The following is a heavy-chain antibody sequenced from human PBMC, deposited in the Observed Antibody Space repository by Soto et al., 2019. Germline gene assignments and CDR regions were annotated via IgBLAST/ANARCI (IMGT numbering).Heavy chain of an antibody. J-gene: IGHJ4*02. Sequence: QITLKESGPTLVKPTQTLTLTCTFSGFSLSTSGVGVGWIRQPPGKALEWLALIYWDDIKRYSPSLKSRLTITKDTSKNQVVLTITNMDPVDTATYYWAHRYAIQYYFDYWGQGTLVTVSS. CDR2: IYWDDIK. CDR3: AHRYAIQYYFDY. CDR1: GFSLSTSGVG. V-gene: IGHV2-5*02. D-gene: IGHD2-8*01.